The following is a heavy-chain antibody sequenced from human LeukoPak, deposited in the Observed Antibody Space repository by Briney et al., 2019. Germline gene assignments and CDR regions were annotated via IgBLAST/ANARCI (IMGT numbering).Heavy chain of an antibody. CDR3: ASGFYESSGPSDAFDI. D-gene: IGHD3-22*01. J-gene: IGHJ3*02. V-gene: IGHV1-69*04. CDR1: GGTFSSYA. CDR2: IIPILGIA. Sequence: ASVKVSCKASGGTFSSYATSWVRQAPGQGLEWMGRIIPILGIANYAQKFQGRVTITADKSTSTAYMELSSLRSEDTAVYYCASGFYESSGPSDAFDIWGQGTMVTVSS.